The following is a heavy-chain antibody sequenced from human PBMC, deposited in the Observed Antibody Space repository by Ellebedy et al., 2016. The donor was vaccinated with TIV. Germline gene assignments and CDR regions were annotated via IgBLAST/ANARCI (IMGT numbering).Heavy chain of an antibody. CDR1: GFTFGNHA. V-gene: IGHV3-30*07. CDR3: ARGTDGGVNFDY. D-gene: IGHD4-23*01. Sequence: GESLKISCAASGFTFGNHAIHWVRQAPGKGLEWVAITSYDGTKTTYAASVKGRFTISRDNSNNTLYLQINSLRAEDTAVYYCARGTDGGVNFDYWGQGTLVTVSS. J-gene: IGHJ4*02. CDR2: TSYDGTKT.